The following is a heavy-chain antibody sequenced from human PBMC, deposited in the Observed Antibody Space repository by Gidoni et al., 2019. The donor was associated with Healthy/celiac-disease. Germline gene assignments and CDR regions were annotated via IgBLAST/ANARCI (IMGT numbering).Heavy chain of an antibody. CDR1: GYTFTSYY. D-gene: IGHD6-13*01. Sequence: QVQLVQSGAEVKKPGASVKVSCMASGYTFTSYYMHWVRQVPGQGLEWMGIINPRGGRTSYEQKFQGRVTMTRDTSTSTVYMELSSLRSEDTAVYYCAREGSSWYIWFDPWGQGTLVTVSS. CDR3: AREGSSWYIWFDP. V-gene: IGHV1-46*01. CDR2: INPRGGRT. J-gene: IGHJ5*02.